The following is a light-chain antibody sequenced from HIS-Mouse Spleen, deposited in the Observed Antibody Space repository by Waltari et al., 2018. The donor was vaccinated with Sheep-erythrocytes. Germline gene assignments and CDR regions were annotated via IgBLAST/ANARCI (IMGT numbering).Light chain of an antibody. CDR3: QQYGSSLRT. CDR2: GAS. Sequence: EIVLTQSPGTLSLSTGERATLSCRAIQSVSSSYLAWYQQTPGQAPRLLIYGASSRATGIPDRFSGSGSGTDFTLTISRLEPEDFAVYYCQQYGSSLRTFGQGTKVEIK. V-gene: IGKV3-20*01. J-gene: IGKJ1*01. CDR1: QSVSSSY.